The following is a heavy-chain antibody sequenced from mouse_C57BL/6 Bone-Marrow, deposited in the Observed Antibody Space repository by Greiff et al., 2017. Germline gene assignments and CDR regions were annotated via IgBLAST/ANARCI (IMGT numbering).Heavy chain of an antibody. CDR1: GFNIKDDY. CDR3: TTGATVVYFDY. CDR2: IDPENGDT. Sequence: VQLQQSGAELVRPGASVKLSCTASGFNIKDDYMHWVKQRPEQGLEWIGWIDPENGDTEYASKFQGKATITADTSSNTAYLQLSSLTSEDTAVYYCTTGATVVYFDYWGQGTTLTVSS. J-gene: IGHJ2*01. V-gene: IGHV14-4*01. D-gene: IGHD1-1*01.